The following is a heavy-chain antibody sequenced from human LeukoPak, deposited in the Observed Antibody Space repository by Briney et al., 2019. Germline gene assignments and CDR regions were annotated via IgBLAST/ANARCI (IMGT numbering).Heavy chain of an antibody. CDR3: ARGPLDYGDYTFDY. CDR1: GFTVSNNY. CDR2: IYGGDTT. V-gene: IGHV3-53*05. D-gene: IGHD4-17*01. Sequence: GGSLRLSCAASGFTVSNNYMNWVRQAPGKGLEWVSVIYGGDTTYYADSVKGRFTISRDNSKNTLYLQMNSLRAEDTAVYYCARGPLDYGDYTFDYWGQGTLVTVSS. J-gene: IGHJ4*02.